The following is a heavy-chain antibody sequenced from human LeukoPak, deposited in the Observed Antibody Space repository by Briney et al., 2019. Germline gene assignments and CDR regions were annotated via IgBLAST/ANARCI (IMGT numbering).Heavy chain of an antibody. V-gene: IGHV3-53*01. Sequence: GRSLRLSCAASGFTFSSYGMHWVRQAPGKGLEWVSVIYSGGSTYYADSVKGRFTISRDNSKNTLYLQMNSLRAEDTAVYYCARAGSSSWYVGSWFDPWGQGTLVTVSS. D-gene: IGHD6-13*01. J-gene: IGHJ5*02. CDR2: IYSGGST. CDR3: ARAGSSSWYVGSWFDP. CDR1: GFTFSSYG.